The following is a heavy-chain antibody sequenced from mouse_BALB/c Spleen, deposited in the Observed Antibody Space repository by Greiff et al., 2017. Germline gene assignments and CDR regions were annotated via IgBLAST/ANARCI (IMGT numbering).Heavy chain of an antibody. CDR2: INPNNGGT. Sequence: VQLQQSGPELVKPGASVKIPCKASGYTFTDYNMDWVKQSHGKSLEWIGDINPNNGGTIYNQKFKGKATLTVDKSSSTAYMELRSLTSEDTAVYYCARSTDHNYAMDYWGQGTSVTVAS. CDR1: GYTFTDYN. J-gene: IGHJ4*01. CDR3: ARSTDHNYAMDY. V-gene: IGHV1-18*01.